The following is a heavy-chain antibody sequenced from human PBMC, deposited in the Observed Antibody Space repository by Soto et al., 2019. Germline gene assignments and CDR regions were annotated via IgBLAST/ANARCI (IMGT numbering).Heavy chain of an antibody. CDR1: GFTFSNYW. Sequence: EVQLVESGGGLVQPGGSLRLSCVASGFTFSNYWMYCVRQAPGEGLVWVSRINSDGSGSSYADSVKGRLTISRDNVKNTLYLQMDSLRAEDTAVYYCASGDCVGGTCYSLAGAFYYYMDVWGKGPRVTVFS. J-gene: IGHJ6*03. V-gene: IGHV3-74*01. CDR2: INSDGSGS. D-gene: IGHD2-15*01. CDR3: ASGDCVGGTCYSLAGAFYYYMDV.